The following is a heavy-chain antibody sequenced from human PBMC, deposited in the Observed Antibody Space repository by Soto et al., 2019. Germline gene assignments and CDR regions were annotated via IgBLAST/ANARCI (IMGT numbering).Heavy chain of an antibody. CDR1: GGSISSGDYY. D-gene: IGHD5-12*01. V-gene: IGHV4-30-4*01. CDR2: IYYSGST. J-gene: IGHJ4*02. Sequence: PSETLSLTCTVSGGSISSGDYYWSWIRQPPGKGLEWIGYIYYSGSTYYNPSLKSRVTISVDTSKNQFSLKLSSVTAADTAVYYCARVLGGFNFDYWGQGTLVTVSS. CDR3: ARVLGGFNFDY.